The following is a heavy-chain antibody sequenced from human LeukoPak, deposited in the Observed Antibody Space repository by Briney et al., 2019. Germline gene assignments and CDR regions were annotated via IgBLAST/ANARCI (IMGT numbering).Heavy chain of an antibody. D-gene: IGHD3-10*01. CDR1: GYTFTSYY. V-gene: IGHV1-46*01. Sequence: ASVKVSCKASGYTFTSYYMHWVRQAPGQGLEWMGIINPSGGSTTYAQKFQGRVTMSRDTSTSTVYMELSSLRSEDTAVYYCARSYGSGSQYDFYYYYYMDVWGKGTTVTVSS. CDR3: ARSYGSGSQYDFYYYYYMDV. CDR2: INPSGGST. J-gene: IGHJ6*03.